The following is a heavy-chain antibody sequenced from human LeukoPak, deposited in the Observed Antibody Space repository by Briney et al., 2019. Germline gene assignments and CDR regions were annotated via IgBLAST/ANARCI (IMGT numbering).Heavy chain of an antibody. V-gene: IGHV3-48*04. J-gene: IGHJ6*03. D-gene: IGHD6-13*01. CDR2: ISSSSSTI. CDR3: ARVFGWQQLIAGYYYYYYMDV. CDR1: GFTFSSYS. Sequence: GGSLRLSCAASGFTFSSYSMNWVRQAPGKGLEWVSYISSSSSTIYYADSVKGRFTISRDNAKNSLYLQMNSLRAEDTAVYYCARVFGWQQLIAGYYYYYYMDVWGKGTTVTLSS.